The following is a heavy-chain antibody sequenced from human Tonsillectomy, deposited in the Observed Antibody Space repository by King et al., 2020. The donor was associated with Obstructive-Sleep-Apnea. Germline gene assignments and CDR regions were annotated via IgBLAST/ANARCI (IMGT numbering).Heavy chain of an antibody. V-gene: IGHV4-59*01. J-gene: IGHJ4*02. CDR1: GGSISSYF. D-gene: IGHD6-19*01. CDR3: ARLESSSGWSFFDY. Sequence: HVQLQESGPGLVKPSETLSLTCTVSGGSISSYFWSWIRQPPGKGLEWIGYIYYSGSTNYNPSLKSRVTISVDTSKNQFSLKLSSVTAADTAVYYCARLESSSGWSFFDYWGQGTLVTVSS. CDR2: IYYSGST.